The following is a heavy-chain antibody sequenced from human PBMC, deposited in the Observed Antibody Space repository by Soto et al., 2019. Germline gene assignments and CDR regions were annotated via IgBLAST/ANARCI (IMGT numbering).Heavy chain of an antibody. CDR1: GGTFSSYA. CDR2: IIPIFGTA. V-gene: IGHV1-69*01. CDR3: ARALRIAAAGILFGNAFDI. D-gene: IGHD6-13*01. Sequence: QVQLVQSGAEVKKPGSSVKVSCKASGGTFSSYAISWVRQAPGQGLEWMGGIIPIFGTANYAQKFQGRVTITADESTSTAYRELSSLRSEDTAVYYCARALRIAAAGILFGNAFDIWGQGTMVTVSS. J-gene: IGHJ3*02.